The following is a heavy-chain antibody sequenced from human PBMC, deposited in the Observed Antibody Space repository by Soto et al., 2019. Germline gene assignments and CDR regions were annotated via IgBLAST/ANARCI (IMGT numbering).Heavy chain of an antibody. CDR1: GGSISSGGYC. CDR3: ARDYGGAWYFEL. J-gene: IGHJ2*01. CDR2: TKYSGST. V-gene: IGHV4-31*03. D-gene: IGHD3-16*01. Sequence: QVQLQESGPGLVKPSQTLSLTCTVSGGSISSGGYCWSWIRQHPGKGLEWIGYTKYSGSTYYNPSLKSRVTIPVDTSKNQFSLKLSSVTAADTAVYYCARDYGGAWYFELWGRGTLVTVSS.